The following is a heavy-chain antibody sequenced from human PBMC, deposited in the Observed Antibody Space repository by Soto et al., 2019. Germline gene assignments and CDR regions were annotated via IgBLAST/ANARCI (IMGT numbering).Heavy chain of an antibody. D-gene: IGHD2-15*01. CDR2: ICPGDSDT. Sequence: GESLKISCKGSGYSFTSYWIGWVRQMPGKGLEWMGIICPGDSDTRYSPSFQGQVTISADKSISTAYLQWSSLKASDTAMYYCASLTSPYGGSIDYWGQGTLVTVSS. CDR3: ASLTSPYGGSIDY. V-gene: IGHV5-51*01. J-gene: IGHJ4*02. CDR1: GYSFTSYW.